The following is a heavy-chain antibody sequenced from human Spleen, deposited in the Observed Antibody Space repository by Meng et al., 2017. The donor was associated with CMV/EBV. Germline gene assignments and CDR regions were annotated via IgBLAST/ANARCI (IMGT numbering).Heavy chain of an antibody. CDR2: IYYSGST. CDR1: GGSISSYY. V-gene: IGHV4-59*01. D-gene: IGHD2-2*01. J-gene: IGHJ5*02. Sequence: SETLSLTCTVSGGSISSYYWSWIRQTPGKGLEWIGYIYYSGSTNYNPSLKSRVTISVDTSKNQFSLKLSSVTAADTAVYYCARTDFPLGYCSSTSCYGYWFDPWGQGTLVTVS. CDR3: ARTDFPLGYCSSTSCYGYWFDP.